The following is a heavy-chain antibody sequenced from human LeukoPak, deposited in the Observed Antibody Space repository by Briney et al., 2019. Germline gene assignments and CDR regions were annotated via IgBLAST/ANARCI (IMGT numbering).Heavy chain of an antibody. V-gene: IGHV3-64*01. Sequence: GGSLRLSCAASGFTFSTYAMHWVRQSPGKGLEYVSAISNNGDSTSYANSVKCRFTISRDNSKNTLYLQMGSLRAEDMAVYYCARFVITAGGVYDYWGQGTLVTVSS. D-gene: IGHD3-16*01. CDR3: ARFVITAGGVYDY. CDR1: GFTFSTYA. CDR2: ISNNGDST. J-gene: IGHJ4*02.